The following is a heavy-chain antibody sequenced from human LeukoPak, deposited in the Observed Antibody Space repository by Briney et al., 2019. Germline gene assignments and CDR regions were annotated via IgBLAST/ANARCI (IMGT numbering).Heavy chain of an antibody. J-gene: IGHJ4*02. CDR1: GFTFSTYW. V-gene: IGHV3-74*01. D-gene: IGHD1-1*01. CDR3: TTGGSYFFDY. Sequence: PGGSLRLSCAASGFTFSTYWMHWVRQAPGKGLVWVSRIDGEGSVTKYTDSVKSRFTISRDNAKNTVYLQMNSLRAEDTAVYYCTTGGSYFFDYWGQGTLVTVSS. CDR2: IDGEGSVT.